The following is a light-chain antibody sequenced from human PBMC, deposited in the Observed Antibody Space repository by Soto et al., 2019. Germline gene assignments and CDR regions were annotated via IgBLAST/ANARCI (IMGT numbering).Light chain of an antibody. Sequence: IVMTQSPATLSVSPVETATLSCRASQSVSSNLAWYQQKPGQAPRLLIYGASTRATDMPGRFSGRGAGAEFTLTISSLQSEDFAVYYCQQYRSWPRTFGQGTKVDI. CDR3: QQYRSWPRT. CDR1: QSVSSN. V-gene: IGKV3-15*01. CDR2: GAS. J-gene: IGKJ1*01.